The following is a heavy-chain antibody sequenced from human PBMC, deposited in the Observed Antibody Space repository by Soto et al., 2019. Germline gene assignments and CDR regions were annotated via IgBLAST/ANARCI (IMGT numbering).Heavy chain of an antibody. CDR2: INPSGGST. CDR1: GYTFTSYY. Sequence: ASVKVSCKASGYTFTSYYMHWVRQAPGQGLEWMGIINPSGGSTSYAQKFQGRVTMTRYTSTSTVYMELSSLRSEDTAVYYCARDFRLIQLWLPFDYWGQGTLVTVSS. V-gene: IGHV1-46*01. D-gene: IGHD5-18*01. J-gene: IGHJ4*02. CDR3: ARDFRLIQLWLPFDY.